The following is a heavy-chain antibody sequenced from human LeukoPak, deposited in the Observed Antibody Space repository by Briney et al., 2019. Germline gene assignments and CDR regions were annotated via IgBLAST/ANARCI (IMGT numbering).Heavy chain of an antibody. CDR2: IYYSGST. D-gene: IGHD3-22*01. CDR3: ARDPFPHAINYYDSSGYP. CDR1: GGSISSGDYY. J-gene: IGHJ5*02. Sequence: SQTLSLTCTVSGGSISSGDYYWSWIRQPPGKGLEWIGYIYYSGSTYYNPSLKSRVTISVDTSKNQFSLKLSSVTDADAAVYYCARDPFPHAINYYDSSGYPWGQGTLVTFSS. V-gene: IGHV4-30-4*08.